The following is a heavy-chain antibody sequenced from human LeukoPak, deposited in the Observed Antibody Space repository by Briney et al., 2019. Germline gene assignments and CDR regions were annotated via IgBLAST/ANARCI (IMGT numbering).Heavy chain of an antibody. CDR1: GFTFSSYG. V-gene: IGHV3-30*03. CDR2: ISYDGSNK. D-gene: IGHD6-19*01. J-gene: IGHJ4*02. CDR3: ARDPTAPIAVADRRFDY. Sequence: GGSLRLSCAASGFTFSSYGMHWVRQAPGKGLEWVAVISYDGSNKYYADSVKGRFTISRDNSKNTLYLQMNSLRAEDTAVYYCARDPTAPIAVADRRFDYWGQGTLVTVSS.